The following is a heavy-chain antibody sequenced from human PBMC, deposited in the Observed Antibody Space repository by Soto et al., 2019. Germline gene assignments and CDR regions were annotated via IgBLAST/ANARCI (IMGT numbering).Heavy chain of an antibody. V-gene: IGHV4-59*01. CDR1: GGAISSYY. J-gene: IGHJ6*02. Sequence: PSETLSLTCTVSGGAISSYYWSWIRQPPGKGLEWIGYIYYSGSTNYNPSLEGRVTISVDTSKNQFSLKLSSVTAADTAVYYCARDLRITMVRGEDYYYGMDVWGQGTTVTVSS. D-gene: IGHD3-10*01. CDR2: IYYSGST. CDR3: ARDLRITMVRGEDYYYGMDV.